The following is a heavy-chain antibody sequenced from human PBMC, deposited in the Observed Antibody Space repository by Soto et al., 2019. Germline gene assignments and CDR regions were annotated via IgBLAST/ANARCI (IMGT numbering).Heavy chain of an antibody. D-gene: IGHD6-6*01. CDR1: GYTFTGYY. CDR2: MNPHTGET. Sequence: ASVKVSCKASGYTFTGYYMHWVRQAPGQGLELMGWMNPHTGETDATRKFQGRLTMTRNISINTAYLELSSLTSEDTAVYYCAKKHSGSSLAYWGQGSLVTVSS. V-gene: IGHV1-2*02. J-gene: IGHJ4*02. CDR3: AKKHSGSSLAY.